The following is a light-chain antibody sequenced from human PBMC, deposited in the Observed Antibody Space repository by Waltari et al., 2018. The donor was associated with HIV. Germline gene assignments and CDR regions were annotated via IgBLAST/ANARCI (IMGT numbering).Light chain of an antibody. J-gene: IGLJ1*01. CDR1: NIGSKS. Sequence: SHVLSQPPSVSVAPGKTASVTCGGDNIGSKSVHWYQQRPGQAPLLIIFYNSDRPSGIPERFSGSNSVGTATVTISRVEAGDEADYYCQVWDPLSDHPVFGTGTKVTVL. V-gene: IGLV3-21*04. CDR2: YNS. CDR3: QVWDPLSDHPV.